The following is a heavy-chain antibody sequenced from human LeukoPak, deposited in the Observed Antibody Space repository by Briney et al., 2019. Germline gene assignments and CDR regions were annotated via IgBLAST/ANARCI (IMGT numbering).Heavy chain of an antibody. D-gene: IGHD6-19*01. CDR2: IYSGGST. J-gene: IGHJ4*02. CDR1: GFTVSSNY. Sequence: PGGSLRLSCAASGFTVSSNYMSWVRQAPGKGLEWVSVIYSGGSTYYADSVKGRFTISRDNSKNTLYLQMNSLRAEDTAVYYCARGHTSYSSGWYPYYWGQGTPVTVSS. CDR3: ARGHTSYSSGWYPYY. V-gene: IGHV3-53*01.